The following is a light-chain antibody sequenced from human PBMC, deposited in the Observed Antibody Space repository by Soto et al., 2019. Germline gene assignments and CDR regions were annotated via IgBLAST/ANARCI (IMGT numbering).Light chain of an antibody. CDR3: SSYTDSNSFYV. J-gene: IGLJ1*01. CDR2: EVS. V-gene: IGLV2-14*01. CDR1: SSDVGGHDY. Sequence: QSVLTQPASVSGSPGQSITISCNGTSSDVGGHDYVSWYQQHPGKAPKLTIFEVSNRPSGVSNRFSGSKSGNTASLTISGLQAEDEADYYCSSYTDSNSFYVFGSGTKVTCL.